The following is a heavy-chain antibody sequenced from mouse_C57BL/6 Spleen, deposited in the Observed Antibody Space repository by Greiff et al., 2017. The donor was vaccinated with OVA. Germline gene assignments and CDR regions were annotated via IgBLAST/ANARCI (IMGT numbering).Heavy chain of an antibody. V-gene: IGHV14-4*01. CDR3: TSYDYDGGYFDY. CDR1: GFNIKDDY. J-gene: IGHJ2*01. D-gene: IGHD2-4*01. Sequence: VHVKQSGAELVRPGASVKLSCTASGFNIKDDYMHWVKQRPEQGLEWIGWIDPENGDTEYASKFQGKATITADTSSNTAYLQLSSLTSEDTAVYYCTSYDYDGGYFDYWGQGTTLTVSS. CDR2: IDPENGDT.